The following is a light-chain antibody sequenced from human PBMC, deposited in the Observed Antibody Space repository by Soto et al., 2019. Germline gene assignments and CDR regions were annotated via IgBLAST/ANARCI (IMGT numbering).Light chain of an antibody. J-gene: IGKJ5*01. Sequence: DVQMTQSPSSLSASVGDRVTITCRSSQSISNYLNWYQQNPGKPPRVLIYGATNVQSGVPSRFSGSGSGTDFTLTISNLGPEDFAVYYCQQPCNWPITFGQGTRLEIK. CDR2: GAT. V-gene: IGKV1-39*01. CDR3: QQPCNWPIT. CDR1: QSISNY.